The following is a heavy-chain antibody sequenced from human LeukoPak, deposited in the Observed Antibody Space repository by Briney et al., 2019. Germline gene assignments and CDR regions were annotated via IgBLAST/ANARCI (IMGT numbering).Heavy chain of an antibody. D-gene: IGHD6-6*01. V-gene: IGHV1-46*01. CDR3: ARDPSIAAPDY. J-gene: IGHJ4*02. CDR2: IHPSRGST. Sequence: ASLKVSCKASGDTFTSYYMHWVRHAPGQGLEWMGIIHPSRGSTSYAQKFQGRVTMTRDTSTSTVYMELSSLRSEVTAVYGCARDPSIAAPDYWGQGTLVTVSS. CDR1: GDTFTSYY.